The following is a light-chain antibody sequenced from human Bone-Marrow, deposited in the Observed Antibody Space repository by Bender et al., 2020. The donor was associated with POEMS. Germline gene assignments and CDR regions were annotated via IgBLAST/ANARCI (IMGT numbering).Light chain of an antibody. V-gene: IGLV1-36*01. J-gene: IGLJ3*02. CDR3: SAWDASLNGWV. CDR1: SSNIGKHG. CDR2: YDD. Sequence: QSVLTQPPSASETPGQRVTISCSGSSSNIGKHGVNWYQKLPGKAPKLLIYYDDLVESGVSYRLSGSKSGTSASLAISGLQSEDEADYYCSAWDASLNGWVFGGGTKLTVL.